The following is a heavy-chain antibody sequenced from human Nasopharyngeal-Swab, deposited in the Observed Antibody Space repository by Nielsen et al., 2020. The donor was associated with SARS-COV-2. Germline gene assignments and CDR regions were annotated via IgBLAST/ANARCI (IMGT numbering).Heavy chain of an antibody. CDR1: GFTFSNYP. CDR3: ATPGTRCSGDTSNMWVFDY. D-gene: IGHD2-15*01. CDR2: ISGSSGRT. Sequence: ASLNISCASSGFTFSNYPMCWLRQPPGQVLGLVSSISGSSGRTSDANSVKGRFTISRDNSKNTLYLQMHSLRADDTAGYYCATPGTRCSGDTSNMWVFDYWGQGTLVTVSS. V-gene: IGHV3-23*01. J-gene: IGHJ4*02.